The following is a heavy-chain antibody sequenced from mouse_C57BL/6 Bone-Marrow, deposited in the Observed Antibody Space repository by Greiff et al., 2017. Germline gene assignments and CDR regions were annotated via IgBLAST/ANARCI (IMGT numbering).Heavy chain of an antibody. CDR3: ARWRLFHYYYAMDY. Sequence: QVQLQQPGAELVKPGASVKMSCKASGYTFTSYWITWVKQRPGQGLEWIGDIYPGSGSTNYNEKFKSKDTLTVDTSSSTAYMQLSSLTSEDSAVYYCARWRLFHYYYAMDYWGQGTSVTVSS. CDR2: IYPGSGST. V-gene: IGHV1-55*01. D-gene: IGHD1-1*01. CDR1: GYTFTSYW. J-gene: IGHJ4*01.